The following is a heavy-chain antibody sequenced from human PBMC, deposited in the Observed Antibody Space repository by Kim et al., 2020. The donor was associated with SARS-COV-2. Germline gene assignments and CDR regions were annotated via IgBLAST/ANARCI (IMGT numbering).Heavy chain of an antibody. J-gene: IGHJ4*02. CDR3: AKAVGGSYPNHFDY. V-gene: IGHV3-33*06. Sequence: ADSVKGRFTISRDNSKNTLYLQMNSLRAEDTAVYYCAKAVGGSYPNHFDYWGQGTLVTVSS. D-gene: IGHD1-26*01.